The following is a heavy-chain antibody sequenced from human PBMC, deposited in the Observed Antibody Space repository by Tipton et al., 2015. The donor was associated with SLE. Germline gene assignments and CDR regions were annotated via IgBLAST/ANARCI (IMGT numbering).Heavy chain of an antibody. Sequence: TLSLTCAVSGGSIGSGGYYWTWIRQQPGKGLEWIGYVYYSGNTFYNPSLKSRVTISIDTSRNQFSLKLSSVTAADTALYYCARSPGYPISARPVNWFDPWGQGTLVTVSS. CDR3: ARSPGYPISARPVNWFDP. J-gene: IGHJ5*02. CDR2: VYYSGNT. CDR1: GGSIGSGGYY. D-gene: IGHD3-16*02. V-gene: IGHV4-31*11.